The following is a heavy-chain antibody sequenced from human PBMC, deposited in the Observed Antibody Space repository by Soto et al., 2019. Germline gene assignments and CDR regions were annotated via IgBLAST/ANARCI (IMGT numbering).Heavy chain of an antibody. J-gene: IGHJ3*01. D-gene: IGHD2-2*02. CDR1: GFTFSNHW. CDR3: ARDNSHCNSISCYRAFDV. V-gene: IGHV3-7*03. CDR2: IKEDGGEK. Sequence: EVPLVESGGGLVQPGGPLRLSCAASGFTFSNHWLNWVRQARGEGLEWVANIKEDGGEKNYVDSVKGRFTISRDNAKDSLSLQIDSLRAEDTATYYCARDNSHCNSISCYRAFDVWGQRKRVTVSS.